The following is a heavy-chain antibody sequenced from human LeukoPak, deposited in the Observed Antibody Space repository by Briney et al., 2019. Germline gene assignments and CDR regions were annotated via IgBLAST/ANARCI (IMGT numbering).Heavy chain of an antibody. CDR1: GFTFSNAW. CDR2: IKSKTDGGTT. D-gene: IGHD6-19*01. CDR3: TTLSHTGYSSGWYLGRPYYYYYYMDV. Sequence: GGSLRLSCAASGFTFSNAWMSWVRQAPGRGLEWVGRIKSKTDGGTTDYAGPVKGRFTISRDDSKNTLYLQMNSLKTEDTAVYYCTTLSHTGYSSGWYLGRPYYYYYYMDVWGKGTTVTISS. J-gene: IGHJ6*03. V-gene: IGHV3-15*01.